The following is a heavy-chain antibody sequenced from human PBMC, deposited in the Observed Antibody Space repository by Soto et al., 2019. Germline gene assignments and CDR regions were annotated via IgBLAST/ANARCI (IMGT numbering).Heavy chain of an antibody. CDR1: GGSFSGYY. CDR3: ARVRLLEWLAYYYYYYMGV. Sequence: QVQLQQWGAGLLKPSETLSLTCAVYGGSFSGYYWSWIRQPPGKGLEWIGEINHSGRTNYTPSRWCRVTISGDTSKYQCSQKLSCVSAAETAVYYCARVRLLEWLAYYYYYYMGVWGKGPTLTASS. V-gene: IGHV4-34*01. D-gene: IGHD3-3*01. CDR2: INHSGRT. J-gene: IGHJ6*03.